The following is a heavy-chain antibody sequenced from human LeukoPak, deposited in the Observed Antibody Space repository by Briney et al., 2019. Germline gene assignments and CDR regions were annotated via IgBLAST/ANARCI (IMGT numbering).Heavy chain of an antibody. CDR1: GYTFTSYY. CDR2: INPSVGST. Sequence: ASLKVSCKASGYTFTSYYMHWVRHAPGQGPERMGIINPSVGSTSYAQKFQGRVTMTSDMSTSTVYMELSSLRSEDTAVYYCARDRPDSSSSYYFDYWGQGTLVTVSS. V-gene: IGHV1-46*01. CDR3: ARDRPDSSSSYYFDY. D-gene: IGHD6-6*01. J-gene: IGHJ4*02.